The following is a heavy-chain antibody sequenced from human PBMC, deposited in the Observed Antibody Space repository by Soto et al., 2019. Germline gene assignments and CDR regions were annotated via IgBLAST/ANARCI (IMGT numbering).Heavy chain of an antibody. CDR2: IYYTGTT. V-gene: IGHV4-61*01. CDR1: GDPLSSGSYY. Sequence: PSETLSLTCTVSGDPLSSGSYYWSWIRQSPGKRLEWIAYIYYTGTTKYNPSLKSRVTISVDTSKNQFSLRLTSVTAADTAVYYCATAASPYFDLLSAFHPWGQGALGTVAS. D-gene: IGHD3-9*01. CDR3: ATAASPYFDLLSAFHP. J-gene: IGHJ5*02.